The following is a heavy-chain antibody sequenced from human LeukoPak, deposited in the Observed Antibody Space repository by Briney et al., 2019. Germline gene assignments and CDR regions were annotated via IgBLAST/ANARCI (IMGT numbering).Heavy chain of an antibody. D-gene: IGHD4-17*01. CDR1: GFTFSTYA. CDR2: VSGTGGRT. V-gene: IGHV3-23*01. Sequence: GGSLRLSCAASGFTFSTYAMSWVRQAPGKGLEWVSVVSGTGGRTYYADSVKGRFTISRDNSKNTLYLQMNSLRAEDTAVYYCAKSDMTTLTTCLDYWGQGTLVTASS. J-gene: IGHJ4*02. CDR3: AKSDMTTLTTCLDY.